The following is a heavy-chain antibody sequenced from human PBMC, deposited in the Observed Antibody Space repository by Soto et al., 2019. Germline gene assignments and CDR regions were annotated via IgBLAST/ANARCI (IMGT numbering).Heavy chain of an antibody. V-gene: IGHV3-7*03. Sequence: GGSLRLSCAASGFTFSSYWMSWVRQAPGKGLEWVANIKQDGSEKYYVDSVKGRFTISRDNAKNSLYLQMNSLRAEDTAVYYCAREVGGSGWSYDYWCKGTLVTASS. CDR3: AREVGGSGWSYDY. CDR1: GFTFSSYW. J-gene: IGHJ4*02. CDR2: IKQDGSEK. D-gene: IGHD6-19*01.